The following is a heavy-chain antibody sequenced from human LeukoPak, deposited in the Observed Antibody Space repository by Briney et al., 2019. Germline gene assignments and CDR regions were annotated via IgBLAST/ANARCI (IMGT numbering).Heavy chain of an antibody. CDR3: TTPLIGVIMDHDAFDI. J-gene: IGHJ3*02. CDR2: IKSKTDGGTT. CDR1: GFTFSNAW. V-gene: IGHV3-15*01. Sequence: GGSLRLSCAASGFTFSNAWMSWVRQAPGKGLEWVGRIKSKTDGGTTDYAAPVKGRFTISRDDSKNTLYLQMNSLKTEDTAVYYCTTPLIGVIMDHDAFDIWGQGTMVTVSS. D-gene: IGHD3-16*02.